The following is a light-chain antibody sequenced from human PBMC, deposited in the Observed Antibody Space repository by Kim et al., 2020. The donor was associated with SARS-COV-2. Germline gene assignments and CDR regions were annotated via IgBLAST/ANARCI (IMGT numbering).Light chain of an antibody. V-gene: IGLV2-14*03. Sequence: QSALTQPASVSGSPGQSITISCTGTSSDVGGYNYVSWYQQHPGKAPKLMIYDVTKRPSGVSNRFSVAKSGNTASLTISGLQAEDESDYYCSSYARSNTYVFGNGTKVTVL. CDR3: SSYARSNTYV. J-gene: IGLJ1*01. CDR1: SSDVGGYNY. CDR2: DVT.